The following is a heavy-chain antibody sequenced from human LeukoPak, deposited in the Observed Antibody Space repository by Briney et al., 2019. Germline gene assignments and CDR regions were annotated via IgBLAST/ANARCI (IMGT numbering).Heavy chain of an antibody. CDR2: INPNSGGT. Sequence: ASVKVSCKASGYTFTGCYMHWVRQAPGQGLEWMGWINPNSGGTNYAQKFQGRVTMTRDTSISTAYMELSRLRSDDTAVYYCARVTFYSSGWYLDPWGQGTLVTVSS. J-gene: IGHJ5*02. D-gene: IGHD6-19*01. V-gene: IGHV1-2*02. CDR3: ARVTFYSSGWYLDP. CDR1: GYTFTGCY.